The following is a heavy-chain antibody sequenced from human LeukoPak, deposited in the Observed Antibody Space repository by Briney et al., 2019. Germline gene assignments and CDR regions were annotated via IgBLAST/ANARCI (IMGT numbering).Heavy chain of an antibody. CDR3: ALGPFDY. J-gene: IGHJ4*02. CDR2: ISISGDTT. CDR1: GFTFSSHA. V-gene: IGHV3-21*01. Sequence: GGSLRLSCGASGFTFSSHAMTWVRQAPGKGLEWVSAISISGDTTYYADSVKGRFTISRDNAKNSLYLQMNSLRAEDTAVYYCALGPFDYWGQGTLVTVSS.